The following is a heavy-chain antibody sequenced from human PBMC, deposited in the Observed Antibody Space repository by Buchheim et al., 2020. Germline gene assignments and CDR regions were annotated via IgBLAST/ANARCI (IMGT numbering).Heavy chain of an antibody. V-gene: IGHV3-30-3*01. CDR2: LSYDGTIK. CDR1: GFTFNNYA. CDR3: ARDWGWNCEY. D-gene: IGHD1-1*01. J-gene: IGHJ4*02. Sequence: QVQLVESGGGVVQPGTSLRLSCAASGFTFNNYAMHWVRQAPGKGLEWVAVLSYDGTIKYYAESVKGRFTTSRDNSKSTLYLQMNSLRIEDTAVYFCARDWGWNCEYWGQGTL.